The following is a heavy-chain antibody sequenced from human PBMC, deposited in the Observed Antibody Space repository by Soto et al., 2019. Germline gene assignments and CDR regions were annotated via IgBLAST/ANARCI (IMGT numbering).Heavy chain of an antibody. CDR2: VYYSDGT. CDR3: ARLRFDFWAFDI. Sequence: SETLSLTCTVSGGPIGSYYWSWIRQSPGKGLEWIGCVYYSDGTYYNPSLESRLTISVDTSKNQFALRLTSVTAADTAVYYGARLRFDFWAFDIWGQGTKVTVSS. D-gene: IGHD3-3*01. J-gene: IGHJ3*02. CDR1: GGPIGSYY. V-gene: IGHV4-59*04.